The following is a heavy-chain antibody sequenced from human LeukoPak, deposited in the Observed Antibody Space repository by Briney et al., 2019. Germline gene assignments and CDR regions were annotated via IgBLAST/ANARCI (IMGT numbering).Heavy chain of an antibody. D-gene: IGHD3-9*01. Sequence: SETLSLTCAVYGGSFSGYYWSWIRQPPGKGLEWIGEINHSGSTNYNPSLKSRVTISVDTSKNQFFLKLSSVTAADTAVYYCARGLEYDILTGYPEYFQHWGQGTLVTVSS. CDR2: INHSGST. J-gene: IGHJ1*01. V-gene: IGHV4-34*01. CDR1: GGSFSGYY. CDR3: ARGLEYDILTGYPEYFQH.